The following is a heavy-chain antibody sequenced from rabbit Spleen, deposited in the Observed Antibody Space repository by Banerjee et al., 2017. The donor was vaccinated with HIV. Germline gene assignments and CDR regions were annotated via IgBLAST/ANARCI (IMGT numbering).Heavy chain of an antibody. V-gene: IGHV1S37*01. CDR3: VRDYNNLGGWQLDL. CDR1: GFSLSSYN. Sequence: QEQLVESGGGLVQPGGSLKLSCKASGFSLSSYNVGWVRQAPGKGLGHIGFINTGGSTYYASWAKGRFTISRTSTTVDLKVNSLTVADTATYFCVRDYNNLGGWQLDLWGPGTLVTVS. J-gene: IGHJ4*01. D-gene: IGHD1-1*01. CDR2: INTGGST.